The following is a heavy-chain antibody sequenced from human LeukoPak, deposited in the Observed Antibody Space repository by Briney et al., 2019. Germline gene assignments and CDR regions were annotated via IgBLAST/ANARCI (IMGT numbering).Heavy chain of an antibody. D-gene: IGHD5-18*01. CDR1: GYRFTSYW. CDR3: ATQWADEDTAMAFVFDY. Sequence: GESLKISCKGSGYRFTSYWIGWVRQMPGKGLEWMGIIYRGDPDTRYSPSFQGQVTISADKSISTAYLQWSSLKASDTAMYYCATQWADEDTAMAFVFDYWGQGTLVTVSS. J-gene: IGHJ4*02. CDR2: IYRGDPDT. V-gene: IGHV5-51*01.